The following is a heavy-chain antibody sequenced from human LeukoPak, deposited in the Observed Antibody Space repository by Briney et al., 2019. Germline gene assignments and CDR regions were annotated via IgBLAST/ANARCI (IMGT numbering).Heavy chain of an antibody. V-gene: IGHV4-34*01. J-gene: IGHJ1*01. Sequence: XXXGXXXSWIRQPPGKGLEWIGEINHSGSTNYNPSLKSRVTISVDTSKNQFSLKLSSVTAADTAVYYCAIPSGYSYGPYFQHWGQGTLVTVSS. CDR3: AIPSGYSYGPYFQH. CDR1: XXXGXX. CDR2: INHSGST. D-gene: IGHD5-18*01.